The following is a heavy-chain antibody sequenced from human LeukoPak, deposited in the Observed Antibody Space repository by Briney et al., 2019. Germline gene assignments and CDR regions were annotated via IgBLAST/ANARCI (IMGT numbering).Heavy chain of an antibody. Sequence: PSETLSLTCAVYGGSFSGYYWSWIRQPPGKGREWIGEINHSGSTNYNPSLKSRVTISVDTSKNQFSLKLSSVTTADTAVYYCARGGERSGFDYWGQGTLVTVSS. V-gene: IGHV4-34*01. J-gene: IGHJ4*02. CDR1: GGSFSGYY. CDR3: ARGGERSGFDY. CDR2: INHSGST. D-gene: IGHD3-22*01.